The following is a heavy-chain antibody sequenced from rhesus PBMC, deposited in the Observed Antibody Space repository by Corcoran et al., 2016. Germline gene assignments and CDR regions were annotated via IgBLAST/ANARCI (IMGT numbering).Heavy chain of an antibody. CDR3: ASGDSGSWRQFDGLDS. CDR2: IYGSSRRN. J-gene: IGHJ6*01. Sequence: QMRLQRSAPGLVKPSETLSLTCAVSGGSISVYYYSSWIRHPPGTGLAWLGSIYGSSRRNNRNPSRTSRVNLAVETAKNQFPRKLSCGTAADTDVYYGASGDSGSWRQFDGLDSWGQGVVVTVSS. V-gene: IGHV4S14*01. D-gene: IGHD6-25*01. CDR1: GGSISVYYY.